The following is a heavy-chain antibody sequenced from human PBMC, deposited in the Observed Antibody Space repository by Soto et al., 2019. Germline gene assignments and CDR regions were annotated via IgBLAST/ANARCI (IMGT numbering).Heavy chain of an antibody. CDR1: GFTYSDYY. V-gene: IGHV3-11*01. CDR2: ISTSGSTT. CDR3: ARGAMVTTRGPWFNP. J-gene: IGHJ5*02. Sequence: QVQLVESGGGLVQPGGSLRLYCAASGFTYSDYYMTWMRRAPGKGLEWVSYISTSGSTTHYAASVRGRFTISRDNAKNSLYLQMNSLRVEDTAIYYCARGAMVTTRGPWFNPWGQGTLVTVSS. D-gene: IGHD4-17*01.